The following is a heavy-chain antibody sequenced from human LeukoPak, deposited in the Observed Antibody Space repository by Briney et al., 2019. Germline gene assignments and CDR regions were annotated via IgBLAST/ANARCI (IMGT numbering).Heavy chain of an antibody. J-gene: IGHJ4*02. CDR1: GGSISSYY. V-gene: IGHV4-59*01. D-gene: IGHD5-18*01. CDR2: IYYSGSV. Sequence: SETLSLTCTVSGGSISSYYWSWIRQPPGKGLEWIGYIYYSGSVNYNPSLKSRVTISVDTSKNQFSLKLSSVTAADTAVYYCARMSRDTAMVPHYFDYWGQGTLVTVSS. CDR3: ARMSRDTAMVPHYFDY.